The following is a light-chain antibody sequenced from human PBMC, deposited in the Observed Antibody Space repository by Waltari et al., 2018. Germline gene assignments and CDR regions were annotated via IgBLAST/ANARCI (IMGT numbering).Light chain of an antibody. J-gene: IGLJ1*01. CDR3: SSYISSSTLV. Sequence: QSALTQPASVSGSPGQSITISCTGTSSDVGGYNYVSWYQQHPGKAPKLMIYDVSNRPSGVSNRFSGSKSGNTASLTISGLQAEDEADYYCSSYISSSTLVFGTGTKVTVL. CDR2: DVS. CDR1: SSDVGGYNY. V-gene: IGLV2-14*03.